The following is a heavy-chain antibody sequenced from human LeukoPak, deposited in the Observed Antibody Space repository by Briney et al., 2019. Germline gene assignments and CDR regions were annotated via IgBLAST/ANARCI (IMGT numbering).Heavy chain of an antibody. CDR2: ISYDGSNK. J-gene: IGHJ4*02. CDR3: ERDYSSSSRYFDY. D-gene: IGHD6-6*01. V-gene: IGHV3-30*04. CDR1: GFTFSSYA. Sequence: GGSLRLSCAASGFTFSSYAMHCGRQAPGKGLEWVAVISYDGSNKYYADSVKGRFTISRDNSKNTLYLQMNSLRAEDTAVYYCERDYSSSSRYFDYWGQGTLVTVSS.